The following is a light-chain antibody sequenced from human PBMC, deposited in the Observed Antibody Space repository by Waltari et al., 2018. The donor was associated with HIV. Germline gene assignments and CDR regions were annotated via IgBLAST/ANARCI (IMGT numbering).Light chain of an antibody. CDR1: RSHLGRNP. V-gene: IGLV1-44*01. CDR2: TNM. J-gene: IGLJ3*02. Sequence: QSVLTQPPSASGTPGQRVNISCSGGRSHLGRNPVNWYRQFPGEAPRLLIYTNMQRPSGVPDRFSGSQSGTSASLAISGLQSEDEADFYCAVWDDSLRSVLFGGGTRLTVL. CDR3: AVWDDSLRSVL.